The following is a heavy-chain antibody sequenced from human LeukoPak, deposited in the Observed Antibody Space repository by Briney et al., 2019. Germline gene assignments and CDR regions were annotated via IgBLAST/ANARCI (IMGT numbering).Heavy chain of an antibody. D-gene: IGHD6-6*01. CDR1: GYTFTSYD. CDR2: MNPNSGNT. CDR3: ARRLRRIYIEARYPNWFDP. Sequence: ASVKVSCKASGYTFTSYDINWVRQATGQGLEWMGWMNPNSGNTGYAQKFQGRVTMTRNTSISTAYMELSSLRSEDTAVYYCARRLRRIYIEARYPNWFDPWGQGTLVTVSS. J-gene: IGHJ5*02. V-gene: IGHV1-8*01.